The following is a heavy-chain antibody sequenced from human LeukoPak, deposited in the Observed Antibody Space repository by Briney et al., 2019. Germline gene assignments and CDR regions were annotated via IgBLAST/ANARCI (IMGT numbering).Heavy chain of an antibody. V-gene: IGHV4-34*01. CDR2: INHSGST. CDR3: ARHSQWLVLTEIDY. J-gene: IGHJ4*02. Sequence: SETLSLACAVYGGSFSGYYWSWIRQPPGKGLEWIGEINHSGSTNYNPSLKSRVTISVDTSKNQFSLKLSSVTAADTAVYYCARHSQWLVLTEIDYWGQGTLVTVSS. D-gene: IGHD6-19*01. CDR1: GGSFSGYY.